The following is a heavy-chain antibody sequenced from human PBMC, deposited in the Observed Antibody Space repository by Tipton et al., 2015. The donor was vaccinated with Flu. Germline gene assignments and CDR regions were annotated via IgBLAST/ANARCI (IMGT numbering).Heavy chain of an antibody. CDR2: IYYSGST. CDR1: GGSISNYF. D-gene: IGHD6-13*01. CDR3: ARGVAPGGAYYFDY. V-gene: IGHV4-59*01. Sequence: GLVKPSETLSLTCTVSGGSISNYFWSWIRQSPGKGLEWIGFIYYSGSTNSNPSLESRVTISVDTSKNQFSLKIHSVTTADTAVYYCARGVAPGGAYYFDYWGRGTLVTVSS. J-gene: IGHJ4*02.